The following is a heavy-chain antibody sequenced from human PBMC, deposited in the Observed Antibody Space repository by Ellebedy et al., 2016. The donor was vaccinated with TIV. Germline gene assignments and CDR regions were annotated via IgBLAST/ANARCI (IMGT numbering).Heavy chain of an antibody. CDR3: GKDLDVLTGSDF. D-gene: IGHD3-9*01. CDR2: ISGIGGSI. CDR1: GFTFRNYA. J-gene: IGHJ4*02. Sequence: PGGSLRLSCAASGFTFRNYAMSWVRQAPGKGLEWVSVISGIGGSINYADSVKGRFTVSRDNKKNLLLLQMNSLKTEDTAVYYCGKDLDVLTGSDFWGQGTLVTVSS. V-gene: IGHV3-23*01.